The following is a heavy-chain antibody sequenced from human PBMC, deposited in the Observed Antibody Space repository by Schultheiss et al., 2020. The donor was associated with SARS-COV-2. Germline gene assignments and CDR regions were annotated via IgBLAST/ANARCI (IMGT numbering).Heavy chain of an antibody. D-gene: IGHD4-23*01. V-gene: IGHV4-59*12. CDR1: GGSISSYY. Sequence: SQTLSLTCTVSGGSISSYYWSWIRQPPGKGLEWIGYIYYSGSTNYNPSLKSRVTISVDKSKNQFSLKLTSVTAADTAVYYCARDPGTVGYYGMDVWGQGTTVTVSS. CDR2: IYYSGST. CDR3: ARDPGTVGYYGMDV. J-gene: IGHJ6*02.